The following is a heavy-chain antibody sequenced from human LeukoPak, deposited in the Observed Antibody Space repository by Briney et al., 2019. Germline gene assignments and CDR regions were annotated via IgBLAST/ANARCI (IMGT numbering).Heavy chain of an antibody. D-gene: IGHD7-27*01. V-gene: IGHV4-59*01. J-gene: IGHJ4*02. CDR3: ASRKLGNDY. CDR1: GGSISSYY. Sequence: SETLSLTCTVSGGSISSYYWSWIRQAPGKGLEWIGYVYYSGSTNYNPSLKSRVTISADTSKNQFSLNLSSVTAADTAVYYCASRKLGNDYWGQGTLVTVFS. CDR2: VYYSGST.